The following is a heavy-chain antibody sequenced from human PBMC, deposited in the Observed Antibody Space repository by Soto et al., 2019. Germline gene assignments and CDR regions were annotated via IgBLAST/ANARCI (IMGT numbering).Heavy chain of an antibody. D-gene: IGHD5-18*01. Sequence: GSLRLSCSVSGFSVTNNYISWVRQAPGKGLEWVSLLSSSGTTYYADSVRGRFTVSRDDSKNTLHLQMDSLTPEDTAVYYCARDWSKFSYNYPYYYAMDAWGQGTTVTVSS. CDR2: LSSSGTT. CDR1: GFSVTNNY. V-gene: IGHV3-53*01. J-gene: IGHJ6*02. CDR3: ARDWSKFSYNYPYYYAMDA.